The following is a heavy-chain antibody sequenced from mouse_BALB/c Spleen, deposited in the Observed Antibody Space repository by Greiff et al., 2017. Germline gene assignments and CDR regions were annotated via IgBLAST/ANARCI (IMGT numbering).Heavy chain of an antibody. CDR2: INPYNDGT. V-gene: IGHV1-14*01. CDR3: ASPSITTATDD. CDR1: GYTFTSYV. Sequence: VQLQQSGPELVKPGASVKMSCKASGYTFTSYVMHWVKQKPGQGLEWIGYINPYNDGTKYNEKFKGKATLTSDKSSSTAYMELSSLTSEDSAVYYCASPSITTATDDWGQGTTLTVSS. J-gene: IGHJ2*01. D-gene: IGHD1-2*01.